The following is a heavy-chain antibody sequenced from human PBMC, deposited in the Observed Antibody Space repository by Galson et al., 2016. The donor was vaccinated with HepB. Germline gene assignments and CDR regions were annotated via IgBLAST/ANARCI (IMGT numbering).Heavy chain of an antibody. CDR3: ARRTSSWYYFDY. Sequence: SETLSLTCTVSGGSISSGGYYWSWIRQPPGKGLEWIGYIYYRGSTNYNPSLKSRVTISVDTSKNQFSLKLSSVTAADTAVYYCARRTSSWYYFDYWGQGTLVTVSS. J-gene: IGHJ4*02. V-gene: IGHV4-61*08. D-gene: IGHD2-2*01. CDR1: GGSISSGGYY. CDR2: IYYRGST.